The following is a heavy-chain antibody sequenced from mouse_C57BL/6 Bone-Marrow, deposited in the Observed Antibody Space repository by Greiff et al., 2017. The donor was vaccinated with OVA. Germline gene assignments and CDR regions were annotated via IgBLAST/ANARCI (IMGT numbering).Heavy chain of an antibody. Sequence: VQLQQSGPELVKPGASVKISCKASGYSFTDYNMNWVKQSNGKSLEWIGVINPNYGTTSYNQKFKGKATLTVDQSSSTSYMHLHILTSEDSAVSSCARSVGYFDYWGQGTTLPVSS. CDR1: GYSFTDYN. CDR3: ARSVGYFDY. V-gene: IGHV1-39*01. CDR2: INPNYGTT. J-gene: IGHJ2*01.